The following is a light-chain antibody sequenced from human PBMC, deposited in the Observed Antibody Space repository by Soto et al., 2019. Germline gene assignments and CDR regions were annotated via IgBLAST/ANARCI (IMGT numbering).Light chain of an antibody. CDR2: SNS. CDR3: SAWDDSLNGYV. J-gene: IGLJ1*01. CDR1: SSNIGSYT. V-gene: IGLV1-44*01. Sequence: QSVLIQPPSASGTPGQRVTVSCSGGSSNIGSYTVNWYQQLPGAAPKLLIYSNSQRPSGVPDLFSATKSGTSASLAISGLQSEDAAEYYCSAWDDSLNGYVFGPGTKLTVL.